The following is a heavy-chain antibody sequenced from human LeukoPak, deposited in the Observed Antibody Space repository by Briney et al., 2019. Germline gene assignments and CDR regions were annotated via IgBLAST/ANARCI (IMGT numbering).Heavy chain of an antibody. CDR1: GYTFTGYY. V-gene: IGHV1-2*02. CDR2: INPNSGGT. J-gene: IGHJ5*02. CDR3: ARGSHYYDSSGYYINWFDP. Sequence: ASVKVSCKASGYTFTGYYMHWVRQAPGQRPEWMGWINPNSGGTNYAQKFQGRVTMTRDTSISTAYMELSRLRSGDTAVYYCARGSHYYDSSGYYINWFDPWGQGTLVTVSS. D-gene: IGHD3-22*01.